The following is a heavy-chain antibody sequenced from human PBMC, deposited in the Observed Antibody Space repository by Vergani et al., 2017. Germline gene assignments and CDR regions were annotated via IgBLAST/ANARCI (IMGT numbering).Heavy chain of an antibody. CDR2: LSPGFGRL. V-gene: IGHV1-69*01. CDR3: ARELVVPVPGVVSYHYYLDV. Sequence: QEQLVQSVAEAKKPGSSVKVSCKASGGSFKNYGFTWVRQAPGKGLEWMGELSPGFGRLQIAQRFQGRVTIAAEESTSTVYIELTSLTTEDTAAYYCARELVVPVPGVVSYHYYLDVWGRGTTVAVSS. CDR1: GGSFKNYG. D-gene: IGHD2-2*01. J-gene: IGHJ6*03.